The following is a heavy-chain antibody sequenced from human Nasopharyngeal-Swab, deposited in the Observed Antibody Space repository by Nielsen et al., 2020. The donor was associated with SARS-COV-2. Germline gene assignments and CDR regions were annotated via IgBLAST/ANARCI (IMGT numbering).Heavy chain of an antibody. V-gene: IGHV4-59*08. J-gene: IGHJ3*02. Sequence: GSLRLACTVSGGSISSYYSSWNRQLPGKGLEWIGYIYYSGSTNYSPTLKSRVTISVDTSKNQFSLKLTSVTAADTAVYYCARPLPISRDDAFDIWGQGTMVTVSS. CDR2: IYYSGST. CDR1: GGSISSYY. CDR3: ARPLPISRDDAFDI. D-gene: IGHD2-21*01.